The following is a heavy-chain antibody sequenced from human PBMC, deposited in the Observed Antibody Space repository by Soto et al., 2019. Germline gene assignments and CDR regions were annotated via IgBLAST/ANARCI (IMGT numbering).Heavy chain of an antibody. V-gene: IGHV3-30*18. Sequence: QVQLVESGGGVVQPGRSLRLSCAASGFTFSSYGMHWVRQAPGKGLEWVAVISYDGSNKYYADSVKGRFTISRDNSKNTLYLQMSSLRAEDTAVYYCAKGISSSRIYYYYGMDVWGQGTTVTVSS. CDR3: AKGISSSRIYYYYGMDV. J-gene: IGHJ6*02. D-gene: IGHD6-6*01. CDR1: GFTFSSYG. CDR2: ISYDGSNK.